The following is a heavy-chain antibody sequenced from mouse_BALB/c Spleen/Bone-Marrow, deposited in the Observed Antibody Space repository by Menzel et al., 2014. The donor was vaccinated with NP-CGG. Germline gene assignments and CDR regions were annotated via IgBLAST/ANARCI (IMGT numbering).Heavy chain of an antibody. CDR3: ARGYANTAWFAS. Sequence: VHVKQSGAELVKPGASVKLSCTPSGFNIKDTHMHWVKQRPEQGLEWIGRIDPANGNTKYDPNFQGKATITADTSSNTAYLQLSSLTSEDTAVYYCARGYANTAWFASWGQGTLVTVS. D-gene: IGHD1-2*01. J-gene: IGHJ3*01. CDR2: IDPANGNT. V-gene: IGHV14-3*02. CDR1: GFNIKDTH.